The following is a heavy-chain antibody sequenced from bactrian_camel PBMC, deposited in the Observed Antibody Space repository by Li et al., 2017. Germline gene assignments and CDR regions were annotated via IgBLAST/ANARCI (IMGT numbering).Heavy chain of an antibody. D-gene: IGHD5*01. Sequence: VQLVESGGGLVQPGGSLRLSCAATVNSNNLNCMGRFRQAPGKEREGVASITRIHGGTAYADSVKGRFIISKDNVKNTVFLQMNNLKPEDTAMYVCAINPDYGYCSDGTWAYTRWGQGTQVTVS. CDR2: ITRIHGGT. CDR3: AINPDYGYCSDGTWAYTR. J-gene: IGHJ4*01. CDR1: VNSNNLNC. V-gene: IGHV3S53*01.